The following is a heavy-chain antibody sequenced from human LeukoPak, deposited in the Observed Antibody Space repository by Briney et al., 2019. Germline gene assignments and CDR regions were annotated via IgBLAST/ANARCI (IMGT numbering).Heavy chain of an antibody. CDR3: AREDYGDYPFDY. V-gene: IGHV3-21*01. J-gene: IGHJ4*02. Sequence: GGSLRLSCAASGFTFSSYSMNWVRQAPGKGLEWVSSVSSSSSYIYYADSVKGRFTISRDNAKNSLYLQMNSLRAEDTAVYYCAREDYGDYPFDYWGQGTLVTVSS. CDR1: GFTFSSYS. CDR2: VSSSSSYI. D-gene: IGHD4-17*01.